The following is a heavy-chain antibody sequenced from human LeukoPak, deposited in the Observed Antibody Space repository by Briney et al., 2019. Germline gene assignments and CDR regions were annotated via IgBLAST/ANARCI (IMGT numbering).Heavy chain of an antibody. CDR1: GFTFSSYW. D-gene: IGHD6-13*01. CDR3: ARDVAYSSSWVGEEPSNYYYYMDV. V-gene: IGHV3-7*01. Sequence: GGSLRLSCAASGFTFSSYWMSWVRQAPGKGLEWEANIKQDGSEKYYVDSVKGRFTISRDNAKNSLYLQMNSLRAEDTAVYYCARDVAYSSSWVGEEPSNYYYYMDVWGKGTTVTISS. CDR2: IKQDGSEK. J-gene: IGHJ6*03.